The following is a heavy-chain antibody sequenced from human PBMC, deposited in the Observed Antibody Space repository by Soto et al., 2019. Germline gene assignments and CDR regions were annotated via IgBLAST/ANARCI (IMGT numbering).Heavy chain of an antibody. J-gene: IGHJ6*01. V-gene: IGHV1-69*13. CDR2: IIPIFGTA. CDR3: ARGRRDNCSGGSCYFRYSYYHYGLEV. CDR1: GGTFSSYA. Sequence: SVKVSCKASGGTFSSYASSWVRQAPGQGLEWMGGIIPIFGTANYAQKFQGRVTITADESTSTAYMELSSLRSEDTAVYYCARGRRDNCSGGSCYFRYSYYHYGLEVCAQGTTVTV. D-gene: IGHD2-15*01.